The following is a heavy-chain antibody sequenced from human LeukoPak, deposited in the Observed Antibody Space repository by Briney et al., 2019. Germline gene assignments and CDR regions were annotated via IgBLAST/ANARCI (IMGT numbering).Heavy chain of an antibody. V-gene: IGHV1-46*01. D-gene: IGHD1-26*01. CDR2: INPSGGST. Sequence: ASVKVSCTASGYTFTSYYMHWVRQAPGQGLEWMGIINPSGGSTKYAQKFQGRVTMTRDTSTSTGYMEVSSLRSEDTAVYYCARGLTSSTLDYWGQGTLVTVSS. J-gene: IGHJ4*02. CDR3: ARGLTSSTLDY. CDR1: GYTFTSYY.